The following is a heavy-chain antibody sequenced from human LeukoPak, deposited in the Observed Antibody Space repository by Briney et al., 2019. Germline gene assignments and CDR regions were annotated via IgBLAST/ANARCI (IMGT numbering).Heavy chain of an antibody. CDR1: GFTFTSYG. CDR3: ASSGSYRFDY. V-gene: IGHV3-30*03. Sequence: GGSLRLSCAASGFTFTSYGIHWVRQAPGKGLEWVAVVTYDGSGKWYADAVKGRFTISRDNSKNTLYLQMNSLRTEDTAVYYCASSGSYRFDYWGQGTLVTVSS. J-gene: IGHJ4*02. D-gene: IGHD1-26*01. CDR2: VTYDGSGK.